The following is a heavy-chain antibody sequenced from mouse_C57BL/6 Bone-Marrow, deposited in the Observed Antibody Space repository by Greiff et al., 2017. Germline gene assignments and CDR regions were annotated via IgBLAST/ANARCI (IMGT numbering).Heavy chain of an antibody. Sequence: QVQLKQPGAELVKPGASVKLSCKASGYTFTSYWMHWVKQRPGRGLEWIGRIDPNSGGTKYNEKFKSKATLTVDKPSSTAYMQLSSLTSEDSAVYYCARSLFITTVVAYYYAMDYWGQGTSVTVSS. J-gene: IGHJ4*01. CDR3: ARSLFITTVVAYYYAMDY. V-gene: IGHV1-72*01. D-gene: IGHD1-1*01. CDR2: IDPNSGGT. CDR1: GYTFTSYW.